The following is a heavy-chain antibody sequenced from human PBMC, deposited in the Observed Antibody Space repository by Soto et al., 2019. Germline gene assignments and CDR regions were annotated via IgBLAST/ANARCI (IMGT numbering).Heavy chain of an antibody. J-gene: IGHJ4*02. D-gene: IGHD3-22*01. CDR2: ISAYNGNT. CDR1: GYTFSSYD. V-gene: IGHV1-18*01. Sequence: VKVSFKASGYTFSSYDISWVRQAPGQGLEWMGWISAYNGNTNYEQKLQDRVTMTTDTSTSTAYMELRSLRSDDTAVYYCARVGSSGYLLWGQGTLVTVSS. CDR3: ARVGSSGYLL.